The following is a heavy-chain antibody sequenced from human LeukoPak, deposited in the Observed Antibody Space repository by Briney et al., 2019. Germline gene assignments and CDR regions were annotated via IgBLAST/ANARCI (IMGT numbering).Heavy chain of an antibody. CDR2: ISYDGSNK. CDR3: AIYSGGRVGRGFDI. D-gene: IGHD1-26*01. Sequence: GGSLRLSCAASGFTFSSYGMHWVRQAPGKGLEWVAVISYDGSNKYYADSVKGRFTISRDNSKNTLYLQMNSLRVEDTAVYYCAIYSGGRVGRGFDIWGQGTMVTVSS. CDR1: GFTFSSYG. J-gene: IGHJ3*02. V-gene: IGHV3-33*05.